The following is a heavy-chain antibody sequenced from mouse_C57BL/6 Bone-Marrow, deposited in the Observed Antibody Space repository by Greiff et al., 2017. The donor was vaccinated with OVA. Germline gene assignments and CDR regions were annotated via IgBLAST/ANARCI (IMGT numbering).Heavy chain of an antibody. CDR3: ARSPITTVPSYWYFDV. CDR1: GYTFTSYW. Sequence: VQLQQPGTELVKPGASVKLSCKASGYTFTSYWMHWVKQRPGQGLEWIGNINPSNGGTNYNEKFKSKATLTVDKSSSTAYMQLSSLTSEDSAVYYCARSPITTVPSYWYFDVWGTGTTVTVSS. CDR2: INPSNGGT. V-gene: IGHV1-53*01. J-gene: IGHJ1*03. D-gene: IGHD1-1*01.